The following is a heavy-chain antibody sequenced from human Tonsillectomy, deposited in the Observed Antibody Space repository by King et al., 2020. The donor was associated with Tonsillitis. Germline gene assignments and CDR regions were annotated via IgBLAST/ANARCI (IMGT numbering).Heavy chain of an antibody. J-gene: IGHJ4*02. CDR3: ARVKDTAMVVDY. V-gene: IGHV1-69*09. Sequence: VQLVESGAEVKKPGSSVKVSCKASGGTFSNHFINWVRQAPGQGLEWMGRIIPILGIVNYAQKFQGRVTITADKSTSTAYMDLSSLRSEDTAVYYCARVKDTAMVVDYWGQGTLVTVSS. CDR2: IIPILGIV. CDR1: GGTFSNHF. D-gene: IGHD5-18*01.